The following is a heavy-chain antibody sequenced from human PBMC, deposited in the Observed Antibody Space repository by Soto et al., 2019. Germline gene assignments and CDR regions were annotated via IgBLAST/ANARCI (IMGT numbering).Heavy chain of an antibody. CDR1: GGSLSSGDYY. V-gene: IGHV4-30-4*01. J-gene: IGHJ3*02. CDR3: ARQTDSYYTFDAFDI. Sequence: LSLPCTVSGGSLSSGDYYWSWIREPPGKGLEWIGYIYYSGSTYYNPSLKSRVTISVDTSKNQFSLKLSSVTAADTAVYFCARQTDSYYTFDAFDIWGQGTMVTVSS. CDR2: IYYSGST. D-gene: IGHD3-22*01.